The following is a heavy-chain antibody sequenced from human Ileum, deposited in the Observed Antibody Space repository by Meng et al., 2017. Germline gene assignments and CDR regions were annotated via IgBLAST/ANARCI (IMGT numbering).Heavy chain of an antibody. Sequence: QVQLQQLGAGLLKPSEALSPTLAFYGGSFSGYYWSWIRQTPGKGLEWIGEINHSGSTNYNPSLKSRVTISVDTSKNQFSLKLSSVTAADTAVYYCARVSSMIMVYGGSYFDYWGQGTLVTVSS. CDR1: GGSFSGYY. D-gene: IGHD2-8*01. J-gene: IGHJ4*02. CDR2: INHSGST. CDR3: ARVSSMIMVYGGSYFDY. V-gene: IGHV4-34*01.